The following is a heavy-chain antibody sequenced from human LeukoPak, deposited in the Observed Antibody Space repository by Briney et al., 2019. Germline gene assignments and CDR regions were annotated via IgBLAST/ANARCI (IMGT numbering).Heavy chain of an antibody. CDR3: AKRRDYVGRSGYNWFDP. Sequence: KSSETLSLTCAVYGGSFSGYYWSWIRQPPGKGLEWIGEINHSGSTNYNPSLKSRVTISVDTSKNQFSLKLSSVTAADTAVYYCAKRRDYVGRSGYNWFDPWGQGTLVTVSS. D-gene: IGHD4-23*01. CDR2: INHSGST. J-gene: IGHJ5*02. CDR1: GGSFSGYY. V-gene: IGHV4-34*01.